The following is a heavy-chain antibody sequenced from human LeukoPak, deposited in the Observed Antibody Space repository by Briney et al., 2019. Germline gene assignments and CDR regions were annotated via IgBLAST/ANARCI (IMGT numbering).Heavy chain of an antibody. J-gene: IGHJ4*02. CDR1: GFTFKTHA. V-gene: IGHV3-23*01. CDR3: AKAGRGEYSYGHYFDY. CDR2: ISGSGGST. Sequence: PGGSLRLSCAASGFTFKTHAMSWVRQAPGKGLEWVSAISGSGGSTYYADSVKGRFTISRDNSKNTLYLQMNSLRAEDTAVYYCAKAGRGEYSYGHYFDYWGQGTLVTVSS. D-gene: IGHD5-18*01.